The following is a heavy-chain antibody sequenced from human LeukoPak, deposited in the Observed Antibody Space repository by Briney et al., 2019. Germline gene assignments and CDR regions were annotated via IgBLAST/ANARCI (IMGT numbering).Heavy chain of an antibody. D-gene: IGHD3-22*01. J-gene: IGHJ4*02. V-gene: IGHV3-21*01. CDR1: GFAFSSYS. Sequence: GGSLRLSCAASGFAFSSYSMNWVRQAPGKGLEWVSSISSSSSYIYYADSVKGRFTISRDNAKNSLYLQMNSLRAEDTAVYYCAREFTMIVVGGFFDYWGQGTLVTVSS. CDR3: AREFTMIVVGGFFDY. CDR2: ISSSSSYI.